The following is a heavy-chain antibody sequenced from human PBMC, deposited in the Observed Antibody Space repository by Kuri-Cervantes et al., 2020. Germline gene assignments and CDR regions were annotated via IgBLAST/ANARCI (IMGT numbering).Heavy chain of an antibody. Sequence: GGSLRLSCKGSGYSFTSYWIGWVRQAPGQGLEWMGWINPNSGGTNYAQKFQGRVTMTRDTSISTAYMELSRLRSDDTAVYYCARTASGSYYPSGDWGQGTLVTVSS. CDR3: ARTASGSYYPSGD. V-gene: IGHV1-2*02. CDR1: GYSFTSYW. D-gene: IGHD1-26*01. CDR2: INPNSGGT. J-gene: IGHJ4*02.